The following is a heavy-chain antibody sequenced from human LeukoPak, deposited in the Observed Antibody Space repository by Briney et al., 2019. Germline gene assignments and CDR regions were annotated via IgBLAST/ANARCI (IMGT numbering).Heavy chain of an antibody. V-gene: IGHV4-34*01. CDR2: INHSGST. CDR3: ASTMVRGVTSDY. CDR1: GGSFSGYY. D-gene: IGHD3-10*01. Sequence: SETLSLTCAVYGGSFSGYYWSWIRQPPGKGLEWIGEINHSGSTNYNPSLKSRVTISVDTSKNQFSLKLSSVTAADTAVYYCASTMVRGVTSDYWGQGTLVTVSS. J-gene: IGHJ4*02.